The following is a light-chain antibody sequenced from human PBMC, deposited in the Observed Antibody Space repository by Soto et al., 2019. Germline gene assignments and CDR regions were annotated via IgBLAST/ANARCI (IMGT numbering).Light chain of an antibody. CDR2: SNN. J-gene: IGLJ2*01. CDR1: SSNIGSNT. Sequence: QSVLTQPPSASGTPGQRVTISCSGSSSNIGSNTVNWYQQLPGTAPTHLIYSNNQRPSGVPDPVSGSKSGTSASPAISGLQSEDEAEYYCEAWDDSLNGYVVFGGGTKVTVL. CDR3: EAWDDSLNGYVV. V-gene: IGLV1-44*01.